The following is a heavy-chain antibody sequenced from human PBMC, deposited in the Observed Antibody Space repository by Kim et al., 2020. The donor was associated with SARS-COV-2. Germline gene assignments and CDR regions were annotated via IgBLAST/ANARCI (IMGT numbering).Heavy chain of an antibody. CDR3: AIIPDRIQLWLTGDY. Sequence: ASVKVSCKASGYTFTSYYMHWVRQAPGQGLEWMGIINPSGGSTSYAQKFQGRVTMTRDTSTSTVYMELSSLRSEDTAVYYCAIIPDRIQLWLTGDYWGQGTLVTVSS. V-gene: IGHV1-46*01. J-gene: IGHJ4*02. CDR2: INPSGGST. D-gene: IGHD5-18*01. CDR1: GYTFTSYY.